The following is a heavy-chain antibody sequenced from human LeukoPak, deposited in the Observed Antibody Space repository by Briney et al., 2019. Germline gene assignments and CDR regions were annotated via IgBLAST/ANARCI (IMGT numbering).Heavy chain of an antibody. CDR3: ARDGLMDTAMGYFDY. Sequence: GRSLRLSCATSGFTFSSYAMHWVRQAPGKGLEWVAVISYDGSNKYYADSVKGRFTISRDNSKNTLYLQMNSLRAEDTAVYCCARDGLMDTAMGYFDYWGQGTLVTVSS. CDR1: GFTFSSYA. CDR2: ISYDGSNK. D-gene: IGHD5-18*01. J-gene: IGHJ4*02. V-gene: IGHV3-30-3*01.